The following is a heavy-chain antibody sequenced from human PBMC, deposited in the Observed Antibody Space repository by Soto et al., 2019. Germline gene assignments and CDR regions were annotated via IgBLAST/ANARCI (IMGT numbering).Heavy chain of an antibody. J-gene: IGHJ5*02. V-gene: IGHV4-31*03. CDR3: ARQRGVVVAATPEASRNVRPNNWFDP. Sequence: QVQLQESGPGLVKPSQTLSLTCTVSGGSISSGGYYWSWIRQHPGKGLEWIGYIYYSGSTYYNPSLKSRVTLSVDTSKNQFSLKLSSVTAADTAVYYCARQRGVVVAATPEASRNVRPNNWFDPWGQGTLVTVSS. CDR1: GGSISSGGYY. D-gene: IGHD2-15*01. CDR2: IYYSGST.